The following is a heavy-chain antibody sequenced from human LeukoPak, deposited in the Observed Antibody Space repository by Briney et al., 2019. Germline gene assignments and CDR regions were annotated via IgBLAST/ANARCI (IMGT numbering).Heavy chain of an antibody. CDR3: ARDGKGFGELLY. J-gene: IGHJ4*02. V-gene: IGHV3-33*01. Sequence: GGSLRLSCAASGFTFSSFGMHWVRQAPGKGLEWVAIVWYDGSKRYYVDSVKGRFTISRDDSKNTLYLQMNSLRAEDTAVYYCARDGKGFGELLYWGQGTLVTVSS. D-gene: IGHD3-10*01. CDR2: VWYDGSKR. CDR1: GFTFSSFG.